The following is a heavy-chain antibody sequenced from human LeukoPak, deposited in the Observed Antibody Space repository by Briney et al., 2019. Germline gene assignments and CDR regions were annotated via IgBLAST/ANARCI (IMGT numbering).Heavy chain of an antibody. J-gene: IGHJ6*03. D-gene: IGHD2-8*01. Sequence: GGSLRLSCAASGFTFSSYGMHWVRQAPGKGLEWVAVISYDGSNKYYADFVKGRFTISRDNSKNTLYLQMNSLRAEDTAVYYCANGYCTNGVCYPYYYYYMDVWGKGTTVTVSS. V-gene: IGHV3-30*18. CDR2: ISYDGSNK. CDR1: GFTFSSYG. CDR3: ANGYCTNGVCYPYYYYYMDV.